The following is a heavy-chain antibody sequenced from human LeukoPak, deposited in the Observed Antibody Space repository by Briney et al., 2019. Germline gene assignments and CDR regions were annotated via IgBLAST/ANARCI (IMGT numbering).Heavy chain of an antibody. V-gene: IGHV1-18*01. D-gene: IGHD3-3*01. CDR1: GYTFTSYG. CDR3: ARCFWSGYRGNWFDP. CDR2: ISAYNGNT. Sequence: ASVKVSCKASGYTFTSYGISWVRQAPGQGLEWMGWISAYNGNTNYAQKLQGRVTMTTDTSTSTAYLQWSSLKASDTAMYYCARCFWSGYRGNWFDPWGQGTLVTVSS. J-gene: IGHJ5*02.